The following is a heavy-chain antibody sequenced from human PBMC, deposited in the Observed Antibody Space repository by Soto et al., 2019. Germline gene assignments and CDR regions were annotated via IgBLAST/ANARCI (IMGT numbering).Heavy chain of an antibody. Sequence: GGSLRLSCAASGFTFSTYAMQWVRQAPGKGLEWVAVISYDASTKYYVDSVKGRFTISRDNSKNTLYLQMNSLRAEDTAVYYCASVYHNSSNAFHLWGQGTMVTVSS. J-gene: IGHJ3*01. CDR2: ISYDASTK. D-gene: IGHD6-6*01. V-gene: IGHV3-30-3*01. CDR1: GFTFSTYA. CDR3: ASVYHNSSNAFHL.